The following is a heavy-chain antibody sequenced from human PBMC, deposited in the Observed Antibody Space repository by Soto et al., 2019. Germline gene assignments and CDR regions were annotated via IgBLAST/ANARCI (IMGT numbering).Heavy chain of an antibody. CDR3: AREGVHNYTEYYFDY. D-gene: IGHD3-10*01. J-gene: IGHJ4*02. CDR1: GFTFSYYP. V-gene: IGHV3-21*06. Sequence: GALRLSCAASGFTFSYYPLHWVRRAPGKGLEWVSSISGVRDYIRYADSVKGRFAISRDNAKTSLYLQMNSLTAEDTAVYYCAREGVHNYTEYYFDYWGQGTLVTVSS. CDR2: ISGVRDYI.